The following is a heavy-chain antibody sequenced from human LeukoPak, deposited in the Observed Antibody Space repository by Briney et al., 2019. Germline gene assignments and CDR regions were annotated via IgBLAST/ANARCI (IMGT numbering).Heavy chain of an antibody. CDR1: GFTFSSYW. D-gene: IGHD5-18*01. J-gene: IGHJ3*02. Sequence: GGSLRLSCAASGFTFSSYWMSWVRQAPGKGLEWVANIKQDGSEKYYVDSVKGRFTISRDNAKNSLYLQMNSLRAEGTAVYYCARDGDTAMADAFDIWGQGTMVTVSS. V-gene: IGHV3-7*01. CDR3: ARDGDTAMADAFDI. CDR2: IKQDGSEK.